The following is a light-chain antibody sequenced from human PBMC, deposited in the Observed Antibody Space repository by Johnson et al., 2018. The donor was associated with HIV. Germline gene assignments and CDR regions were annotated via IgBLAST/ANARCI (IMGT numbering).Light chain of an antibody. V-gene: IGLV1-51*02. CDR3: GTWDSSLSAWYV. J-gene: IGLJ1*01. CDR2: ENN. Sequence: QSVLTQPPSVSAAPGQKVTISCSGSSSNIGNNYVSWYQQLPGTAPKLLIYENNKRPSGIPDRFSGSKSGTSATLGITGLQTGDEADYYCGTWDSSLSAWYVLRTGTKVTVL. CDR1: SSNIGNNY.